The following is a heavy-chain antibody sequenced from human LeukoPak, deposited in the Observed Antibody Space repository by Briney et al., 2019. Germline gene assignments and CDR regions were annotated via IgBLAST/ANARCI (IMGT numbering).Heavy chain of an antibody. Sequence: SETLSLTCAVYGGSFSGYYWSWIRQPPGKGLEWIGEINHSGSTNYNPSLKSRVTISVDTSMNQFSLKLNSVTAADTAVYYCARLTISRHRPFDPWGQGTLVTVSS. CDR1: GGSFSGYY. D-gene: IGHD3-9*01. V-gene: IGHV4-34*01. CDR2: INHSGST. J-gene: IGHJ5*02. CDR3: ARLTISRHRPFDP.